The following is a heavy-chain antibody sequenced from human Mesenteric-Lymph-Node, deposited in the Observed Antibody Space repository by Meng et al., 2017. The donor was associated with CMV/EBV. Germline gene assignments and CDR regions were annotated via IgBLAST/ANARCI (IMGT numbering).Heavy chain of an antibody. CDR3: ARVGPDSGYDFDY. Sequence: GGSLRLSCRASGFSFSDCSMSWVRQSPGKGLEWISYITGRSYTIYYADSVEGRFTISRDNAENSLYLHMSSLRPEDTAVYYCARVGPDSGYDFDYWGQGTLVTVSS. CDR2: ITGRSYTI. D-gene: IGHD5-12*01. CDR1: GFSFSDCS. V-gene: IGHV3-48*04. J-gene: IGHJ4*02.